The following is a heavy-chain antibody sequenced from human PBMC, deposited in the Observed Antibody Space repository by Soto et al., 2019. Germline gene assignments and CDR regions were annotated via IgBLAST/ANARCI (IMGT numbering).Heavy chain of an antibody. D-gene: IGHD6-13*01. V-gene: IGHV3-73*01. CDR3: TRPAAAAEDPYYFDY. CDR1: GFTFSGSA. J-gene: IGHJ4*02. CDR2: IRSEANSYAT. Sequence: GSLRLSCAASGFTFSGSAMHWVRQASGKGLEWVGRIRSEANSYATAYAASVKGRFTISRDDSKNTAYLQMNSLKTEDTAVYYCTRPAAAAEDPYYFDYWGQGTLVTVSS.